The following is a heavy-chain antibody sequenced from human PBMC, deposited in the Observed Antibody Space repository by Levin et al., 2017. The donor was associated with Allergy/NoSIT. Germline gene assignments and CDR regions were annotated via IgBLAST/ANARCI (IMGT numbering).Heavy chain of an antibody. D-gene: IGHD3-3*01. CDR2: ISGSGGST. CDR3: AKDNGRSHYDFWSGDYYYDGMDG. CDR1: GFTFSSYA. Sequence: GASVKVSCAASGFTFSSYAMSWVRQAPGKGLEWVSAISGSGGSTYYADSVKGRFTISRDNSKNTLYLQMNSLRAEDTAVYYCAKDNGRSHYDFWSGDYYYDGMDGWGQGTTVTVSS. V-gene: IGHV3-23*01. J-gene: IGHJ6*02.